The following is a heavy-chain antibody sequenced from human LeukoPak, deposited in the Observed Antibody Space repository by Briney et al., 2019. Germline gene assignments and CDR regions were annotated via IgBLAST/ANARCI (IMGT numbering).Heavy chain of an antibody. V-gene: IGHV3-7*03. CDR2: VNRDGSET. J-gene: IGHJ6*02. CDR1: GFALSSHW. Sequence: PPGGPLRLSCAASGFALSSHWMTWVRQVPGRGPEWVANVNRDGSETYYLDSVKGRFTISKDNAKNSLYLQMNSPRAEDTALYHCARNNGMDVWGQGTTVIVSS. CDR3: ARNNGMDV.